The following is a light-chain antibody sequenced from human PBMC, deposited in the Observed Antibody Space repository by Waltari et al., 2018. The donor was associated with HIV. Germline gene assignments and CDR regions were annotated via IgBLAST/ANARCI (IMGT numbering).Light chain of an antibody. V-gene: IGLV1-40*01. CDR1: GSNIGANYD. J-gene: IGLJ1*01. CDR3: QSFDNSLGAYV. Sequence: QSVLTQPPSVSGAPGQRVTISCTGSGSNIGANYDVHWYQQLPASPPQLVIDVNSNRPSWLFDRVSCSNSGTSASLAIIGLQADDEADYYCQSFDNSLGAYVFGTGTKVTVL. CDR2: VNS.